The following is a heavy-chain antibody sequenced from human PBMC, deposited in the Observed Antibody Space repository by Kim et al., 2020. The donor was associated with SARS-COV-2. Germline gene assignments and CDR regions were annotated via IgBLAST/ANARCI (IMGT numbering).Heavy chain of an antibody. CDR2: INGDGSST. V-gene: IGHV3-74*01. D-gene: IGHD2-8*01. J-gene: IGHJ5*02. CDR3: AGVMAQFRP. CDR1: GFTFSSYW. Sequence: GGSLRLSCAASGFTFSSYWMQWVRQPPEKGLVWVSRINGDGSSTSYADSVKGRFTISRDNAKNMLYLQMDSLRVEDTAVYYCAGVMAQFRPWGQGTLVTVSS.